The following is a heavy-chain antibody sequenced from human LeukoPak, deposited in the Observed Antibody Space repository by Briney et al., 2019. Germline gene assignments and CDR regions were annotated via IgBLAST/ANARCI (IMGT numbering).Heavy chain of an antibody. J-gene: IGHJ4*02. D-gene: IGHD6-19*01. CDR1: GYTFTGYY. Sequence: ASVKVSCKASGYTFTGYYMHWVRRAPGQGLEWMGWINPNSGGTNYAQKFQGRVTMTRDTSISIAYMELSRLRSDDTAVYYCARDYGYSSGCDYWGQGTLVTVSS. V-gene: IGHV1-2*02. CDR2: INPNSGGT. CDR3: ARDYGYSSGCDY.